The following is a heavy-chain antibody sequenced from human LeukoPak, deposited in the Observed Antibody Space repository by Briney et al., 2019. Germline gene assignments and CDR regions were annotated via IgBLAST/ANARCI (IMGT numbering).Heavy chain of an antibody. CDR1: W. CDR3: SAGLTY. D-gene: IGHD2-21*01. V-gene: IGHV3-7*01. CDR2: IRPDGSDK. J-gene: IGHJ4*02. Sequence: WMSWVRQAPGKGLEWVANIRPDGSDKYYVDSVKGRFTISRDNAKNSLYLQVNSLRAQDTAVYYCSAGLTYWGQGILVTVSS.